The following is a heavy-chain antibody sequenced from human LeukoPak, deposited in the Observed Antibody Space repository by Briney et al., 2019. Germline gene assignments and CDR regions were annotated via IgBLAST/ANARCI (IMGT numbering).Heavy chain of an antibody. CDR1: GGSNISYY. CDR3: ARWLNWFDP. J-gene: IGHJ5*02. V-gene: IGHV4-59*08. CDR2: IYYSGST. D-gene: IGHD3-10*01. Sequence: PSETLSLTCTVSGGSNISYYWSWIRQPPGKGVEWIGYIYYSGSTNYNPSLKSRVTISVDTSKNQFSLKLSSVTAADTAVYYCARWLNWFDPWGQGTLVTVSS.